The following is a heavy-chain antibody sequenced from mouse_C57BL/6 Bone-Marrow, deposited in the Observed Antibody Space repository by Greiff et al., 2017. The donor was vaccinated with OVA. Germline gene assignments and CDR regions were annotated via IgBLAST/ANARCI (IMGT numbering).Heavy chain of an antibody. CDR1: GYTFTSYW. D-gene: IGHD1-1*01. J-gene: IGHJ1*03. CDR2: IDPSDSYT. V-gene: IGHV1-69*01. CDR3: ARHYYGSSYGNWYFDV. Sequence: VQLQQPGAELVMPGASVKLSCKASGYTFTSYWMHWVKQRPGQGLEWIGEIDPSDSYTNYNQKFKGKSTLTVDKSSSTAYMQLSSLTSEDSAVYYCARHYYGSSYGNWYFDVWGTGTTVTVSS.